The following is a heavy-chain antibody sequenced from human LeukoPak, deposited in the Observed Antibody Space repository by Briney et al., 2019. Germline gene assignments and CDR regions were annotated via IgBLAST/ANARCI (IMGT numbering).Heavy chain of an antibody. CDR3: AKGYYDSSGYLDVGDAFDI. D-gene: IGHD3-22*01. CDR2: ISWNSGSI. Sequence: PGGSLRLFCAASGFTFDDYAMHWVRQAPGKGLEWVSGISWNSGSIGYADSVKGRFTISRDNAKNSLYLQMNSLRAEDTALYYCAKGYYDSSGYLDVGDAFDIWGQGTMVTVSS. J-gene: IGHJ3*02. CDR1: GFTFDDYA. V-gene: IGHV3-9*01.